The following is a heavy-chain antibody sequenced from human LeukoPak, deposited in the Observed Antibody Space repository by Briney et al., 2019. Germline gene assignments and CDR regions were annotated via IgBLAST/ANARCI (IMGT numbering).Heavy chain of an antibody. Sequence: ASVKVSCKAAGYTFTGYYMFWVRQAPGQGLEWIGRINRNSGGTNYAQKFQGRVTMTRDTSISTAYMELSRLRSDDTAVYYCARGYCSGGSCYSVENWFDPWGQGTLVTVSS. J-gene: IGHJ5*02. CDR2: INRNSGGT. V-gene: IGHV1-2*06. CDR3: ARGYCSGGSCYSVENWFDP. D-gene: IGHD2-15*01. CDR1: GYTFTGYY.